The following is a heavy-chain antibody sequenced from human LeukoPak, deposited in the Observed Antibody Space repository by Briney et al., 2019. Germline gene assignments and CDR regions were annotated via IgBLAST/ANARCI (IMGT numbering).Heavy chain of an antibody. D-gene: IGHD3-10*01. V-gene: IGHV3-23*01. CDR3: AKRGIVIRGILVIGYHQEAYHYDY. J-gene: IGHJ4*02. CDR1: GISLTNYA. Sequence: PGGSLRLSCVVSGISLTNYAMTWVRQAPGKGLEWVSYISERGGSTSYADSVKGRFTISRDTSSNTLYLQMTSLRAEDTAVYFCAKRGIVIRGILVIGYHQEAYHYDYWGQGVLVTVSS. CDR2: ISERGGST.